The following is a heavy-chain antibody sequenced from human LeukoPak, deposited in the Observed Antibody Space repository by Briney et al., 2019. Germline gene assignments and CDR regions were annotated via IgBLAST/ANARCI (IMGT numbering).Heavy chain of an antibody. CDR3: ASSYDILTDGDAFDI. Sequence: PGRSLRLSCAASGFTFSSYAMHWVRQAPGKGLEWVAVISYDGSNKYYADSVKGRFTISRDHSKNTLYLQMNSLRAEDTAVYYCASSYDILTDGDAFDIWGQGTMVTVSS. J-gene: IGHJ3*02. CDR1: GFTFSSYA. V-gene: IGHV3-30-3*01. CDR2: ISYDGSNK. D-gene: IGHD3-9*01.